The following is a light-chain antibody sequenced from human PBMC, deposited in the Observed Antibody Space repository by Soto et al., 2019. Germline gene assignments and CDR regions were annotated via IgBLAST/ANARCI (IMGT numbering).Light chain of an antibody. J-gene: IGKJ1*01. V-gene: IGKV1-39*01. CDR1: QSISDY. Sequence: DIPMTQSPSSLSAYVGDRVTISCRTSQSISDYLNWYQQKPVQAPKLLIYTASNLESGVPSRFSGSGSGTDFTLTISSLQPEDFATYYCQQSYTTPPRTFGQGTKVEIK. CDR3: QQSYTTPPRT. CDR2: TAS.